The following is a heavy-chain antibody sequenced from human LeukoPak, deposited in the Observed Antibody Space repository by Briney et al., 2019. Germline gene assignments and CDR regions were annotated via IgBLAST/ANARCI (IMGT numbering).Heavy chain of an antibody. Sequence: SETLSLTCTVSGGSISSGDYYWSWIRQPPGKGLEWIGYIYYSGSTYYNPSLKSRLTISVDTSKNQFSLKLSSVPAADTAVYYCARDXXXXSNXXXWGQGTLVTXSS. V-gene: IGHV4-30-4*08. J-gene: IGHJ4*02. CDR1: GGSISSGDYY. CDR3: ARDXXXXSNXXX. CDR2: IYYSGST.